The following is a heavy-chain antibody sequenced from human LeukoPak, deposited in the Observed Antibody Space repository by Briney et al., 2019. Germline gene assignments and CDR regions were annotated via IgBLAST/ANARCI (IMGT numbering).Heavy chain of an antibody. D-gene: IGHD3-22*01. J-gene: IGHJ4*02. V-gene: IGHV1-69*13. CDR2: ITAIFRTT. CDR3: ARHSGYHSTMYLDY. Sequence: ASVKVSCKASGYTFTSYAISWVRQAPGQGLEWMGGITAIFRTTNYAQKFQGRVTITADESMSTVYMELSSLRSEDTAVYYCARHSGYHSTMYLDYWGQGTLVTVSS. CDR1: GYTFTSYA.